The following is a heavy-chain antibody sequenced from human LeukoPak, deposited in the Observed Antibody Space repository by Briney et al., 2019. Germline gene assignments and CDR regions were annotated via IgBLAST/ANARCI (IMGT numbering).Heavy chain of an antibody. Sequence: ASVKVSCKASGYTFTGYYMHWVRQAPGQGLEWMGWINPNSGGTNYAQKFQGRVTMTRDTSISTAYMELSRLRSDDTAVYYCARGGDYYDSTVPPDAFDIWGQGTMVTVSS. CDR1: GYTFTGYY. V-gene: IGHV1-2*02. CDR3: ARGGDYYDSTVPPDAFDI. D-gene: IGHD3-22*01. CDR2: INPNSGGT. J-gene: IGHJ3*02.